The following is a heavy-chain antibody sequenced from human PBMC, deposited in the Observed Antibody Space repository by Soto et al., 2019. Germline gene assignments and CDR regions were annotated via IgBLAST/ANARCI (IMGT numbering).Heavy chain of an antibody. CDR1: GCSISNYY. D-gene: IGHD3-22*01. Sequence: PSDTLSLTFTFSGCSISNYYWSWIRQPPGKGLEWIAYFYYTGSTNYNPSLRSRVTISVDTSKNQFSLKLSSVTAADTAVYYCAKYYYDSNTYFYRWFDPWGQGTLVT. V-gene: IGHV4-59*08. CDR3: AKYYYDSNTYFYRWFDP. CDR2: FYYTGST. J-gene: IGHJ5*02.